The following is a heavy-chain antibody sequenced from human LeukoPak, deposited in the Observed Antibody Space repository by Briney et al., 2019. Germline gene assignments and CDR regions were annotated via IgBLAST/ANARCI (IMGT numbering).Heavy chain of an antibody. Sequence: GGSLRLSCAASGNYWMHWVRQAPGKGLVWVSHINSDGSITSYADSVKGRFTISRDNAKNTLYLQMNSLRAEDAAVYYCARDAVDTANAVWGQGTTVTVSS. D-gene: IGHD5-18*01. CDR2: INSDGSIT. CDR1: GNYW. V-gene: IGHV3-74*01. CDR3: ARDAVDTANAV. J-gene: IGHJ6*02.